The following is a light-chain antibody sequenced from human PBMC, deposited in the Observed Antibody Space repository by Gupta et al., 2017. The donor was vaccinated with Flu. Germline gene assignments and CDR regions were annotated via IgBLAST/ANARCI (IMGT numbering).Light chain of an antibody. Sequence: SSSNIGSNTVNWYQQFPGTAPHLVIYRNNQRPSGVPDRFYGSKSGTSASLAISGLQSEDEADYFCAARDDSLDGPVFGGGTKLTVL. V-gene: IGLV1-44*01. CDR3: AARDDSLDGPV. CDR2: RNN. J-gene: IGLJ2*01. CDR1: SSNIGSNT.